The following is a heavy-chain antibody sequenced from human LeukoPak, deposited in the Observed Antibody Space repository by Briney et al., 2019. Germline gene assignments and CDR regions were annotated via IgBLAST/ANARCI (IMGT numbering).Heavy chain of an antibody. CDR2: ISSSGGTI. J-gene: IGHJ4*02. CDR1: RFTFSTYE. Sequence: PGGSLRLSCAASRFTFSTYEMNWVRQAPGKGLEWVSYISSSGGTIDYADSVKGRFTISRDNSKNTLYLQMSSLSAEDTAVYYCARTTTPHYYGSGSYALGYWGQGTLVTVPS. V-gene: IGHV3-48*03. CDR3: ARTTTPHYYGSGSYALGY. D-gene: IGHD3-10*01.